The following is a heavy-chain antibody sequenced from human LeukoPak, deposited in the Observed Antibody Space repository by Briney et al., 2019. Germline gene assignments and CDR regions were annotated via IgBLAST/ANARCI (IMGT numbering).Heavy chain of an antibody. D-gene: IGHD6-6*01. CDR2: IYYSGST. Sequence: KPSETLSLTCSVSGGSISSSSYYWGSIRQPPGKGLEWIGSIYYSGSTYYNPSLKSRVTISVDTSKNQFSLKLSSATAADTAVYYCARDQSIAARPVDYWGQGTLVTVSS. V-gene: IGHV4-39*07. CDR3: ARDQSIAARPVDY. CDR1: GGSISSSSYY. J-gene: IGHJ4*02.